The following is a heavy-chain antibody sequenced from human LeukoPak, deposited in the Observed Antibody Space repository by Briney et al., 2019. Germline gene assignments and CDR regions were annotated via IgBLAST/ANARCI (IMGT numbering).Heavy chain of an antibody. D-gene: IGHD2-15*01. CDR2: ISGSGNST. CDR3: AKVLVLVSANRYYFDY. Sequence: GGSLRLSCAAPGLTFSGSAMSWVRQAPGKGLEWVSLISGSGNSTYYADSVKGRFTISRDNSKNTLYLQMNSLRAEDTAVYYCAKVLVLVSANRYYFDYWGQGTLVTVSS. V-gene: IGHV3-23*01. CDR1: GLTFSGSA. J-gene: IGHJ4*02.